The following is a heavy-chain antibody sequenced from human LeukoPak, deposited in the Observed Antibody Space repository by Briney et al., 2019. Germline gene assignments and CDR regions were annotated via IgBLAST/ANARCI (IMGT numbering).Heavy chain of an antibody. J-gene: IGHJ4*02. Sequence: PGRSLRFSCVASGFIFGDYAMHWVRQTPEKGLEWVSGISWKSDRIVYADSVKGRFTISRDNAKKTLYLQMNNLRPDDTALYYCAKVGLWGQGTLVTVSS. CDR1: GFIFGDYA. CDR3: AKVGL. V-gene: IGHV3-9*01. CDR2: ISWKSDRI.